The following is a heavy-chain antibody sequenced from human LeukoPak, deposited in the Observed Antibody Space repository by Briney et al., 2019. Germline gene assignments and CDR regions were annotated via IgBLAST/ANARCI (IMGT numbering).Heavy chain of an antibody. CDR1: GGSFSGYY. CDR3: ARTPDYYDILTGSYYYYYGMDV. J-gene: IGHJ6*02. D-gene: IGHD3-9*01. V-gene: IGHV4-59*01. CDR2: IYYSETT. Sequence: PSETLSLTCAIYGGSFSGYYWSWIRQPPGKGLEWIGYIYYSETTNYNPSLKSRVTISVDTSKNQFSLKLTSVTAADTAVYYCARTPDYYDILTGSYYYYYGMDVWGQGTTVTVSS.